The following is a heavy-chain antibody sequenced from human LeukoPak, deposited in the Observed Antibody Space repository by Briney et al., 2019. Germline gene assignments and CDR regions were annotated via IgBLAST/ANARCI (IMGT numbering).Heavy chain of an antibody. CDR3: ARSERDATVTTDY. V-gene: IGHV1-69*13. J-gene: IGHJ4*02. Sequence: ASVKVSCKASGGTFSSYAISWVRQAPGQGLEWMGGIIPIFGKANYAQKLQGRVTITAVESTITAYMELSSLRSEGTAVYYGARSERDATVTTDYWGQGALVTVSS. D-gene: IGHD4-17*01. CDR1: GGTFSSYA. CDR2: IIPIFGKA.